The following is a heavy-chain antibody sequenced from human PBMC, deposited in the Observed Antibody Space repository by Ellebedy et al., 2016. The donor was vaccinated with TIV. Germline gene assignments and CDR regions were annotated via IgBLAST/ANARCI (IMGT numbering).Heavy chain of an antibody. Sequence: GESLKISCAASWFPFRSYNLNWVRQAPGKGLEWDSYIGSSSATIYYADSVKGRFTISRDNAKNSLYLQMNSLRAEDTAVYYCAGHNPDHWGQGTLVTVSS. CDR2: IGSSSATI. CDR3: AGHNPDH. J-gene: IGHJ4*02. D-gene: IGHD1-14*01. CDR1: WFPFRSYN. V-gene: IGHV3-48*01.